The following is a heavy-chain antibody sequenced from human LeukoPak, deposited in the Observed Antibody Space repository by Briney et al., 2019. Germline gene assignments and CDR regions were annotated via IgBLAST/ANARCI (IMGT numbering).Heavy chain of an antibody. CDR3: AREDIVVVPAALRVHDY. CDR2: IYHSGST. J-gene: IGHJ4*02. V-gene: IGHV4-38-2*02. Sequence: PSETLSHTCTVSGYSISSGYYWGWIRQPPGKGLEWIGSIYHSGSTYYNPSLTSRVTISVDTSKNQFSLKLSSVTAADTAVYYCAREDIVVVPAALRVHDYWAREPWSPSPQ. D-gene: IGHD2-2*01. CDR1: GYSISSGYY.